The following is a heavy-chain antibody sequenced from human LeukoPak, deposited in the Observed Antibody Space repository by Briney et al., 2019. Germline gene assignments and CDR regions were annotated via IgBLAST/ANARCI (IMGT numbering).Heavy chain of an antibody. J-gene: IGHJ4*02. CDR2: ISGNGGST. CDR1: GLTFSSYG. Sequence: GGTLRLSCAASGLTFSSYGMSWVRQAPGKGLEWVSAISGNGGSTYYADSAKGRFTISRDNSKNTLYLQMNSLRAEDTAVYYCAKDSMVRGFLYWGQGTLVTVSS. V-gene: IGHV3-23*01. D-gene: IGHD3-10*01. CDR3: AKDSMVRGFLY.